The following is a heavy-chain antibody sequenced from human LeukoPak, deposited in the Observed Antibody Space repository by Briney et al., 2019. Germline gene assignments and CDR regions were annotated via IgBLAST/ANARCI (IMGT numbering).Heavy chain of an antibody. CDR3: AWGYCSSTSCFPFDY. CDR1: GGSISSSSYY. D-gene: IGHD2-2*01. J-gene: IGHJ4*02. CDR2: IYYSGST. V-gene: IGHV4-39*01. Sequence: SETLSLTCTVSGGSISSSSYYWGWIRQPPGKGLEWIGSIYYSGSTYYNPSLKSRVAISVDTSKNQFSLKLSSVTAADTAVYYCAWGYCSSTSCFPFDYWGQGTLVTVSS.